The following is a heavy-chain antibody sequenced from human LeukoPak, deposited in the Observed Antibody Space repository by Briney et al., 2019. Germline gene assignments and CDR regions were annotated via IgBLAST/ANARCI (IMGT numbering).Heavy chain of an antibody. J-gene: IGHJ6*03. CDR2: ISSSSSYI. V-gene: IGHV3-21*01. D-gene: IGHD1-14*01. Sequence: GGSLRLSCAASGFTFSSYSMNWVRQAPGKGLEWVSSISSSSSYIYYADSVKGRFTISRDNAKNSLCLQMNSLRAEDTAVYYCARVGNPNYDYYYYMDVWGKGTTVTVSS. CDR1: GFTFSSYS. CDR3: ARVGNPNYDYYYYMDV.